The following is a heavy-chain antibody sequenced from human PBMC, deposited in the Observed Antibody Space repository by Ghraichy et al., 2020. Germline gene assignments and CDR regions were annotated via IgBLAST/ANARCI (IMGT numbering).Heavy chain of an antibody. V-gene: IGHV2-5*02. Sequence: SGPTLVKPTQTLTLTCTFSGFSLSTSGVGVGWIRQPPGKALEWLALIYWDDDKRYSPSLKSRLTITKDTSKNQVVLTMTNMDPVDTATYYCAHRLIARRFGVRGVRGFDPWGQGTLVTVSS. D-gene: IGHD3-10*01. CDR1: GFSLSTSGVG. CDR3: AHRLIARRFGVRGVRGFDP. J-gene: IGHJ5*02. CDR2: IYWDDDK.